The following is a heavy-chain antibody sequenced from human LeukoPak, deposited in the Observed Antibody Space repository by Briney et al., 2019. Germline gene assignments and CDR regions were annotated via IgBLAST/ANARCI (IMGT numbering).Heavy chain of an antibody. CDR1: GFTFSSYW. J-gene: IGHJ4*02. V-gene: IGHV3-74*01. CDR3: ARDYGDYSYYFDY. D-gene: IGHD4-17*01. CDR2: INSDGSST. Sequence: GGSLRLSCAASGFTFSSYWMHWVRQAPGKGLVWVSRINSDGSSTSYADSVKGRFTISRDNAKNTLYLQMSSLRAEDTAVYYCARDYGDYSYYFDYWGQGTLVTVSS.